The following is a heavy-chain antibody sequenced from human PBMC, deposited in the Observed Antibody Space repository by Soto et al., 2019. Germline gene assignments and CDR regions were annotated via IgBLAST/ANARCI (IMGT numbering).Heavy chain of an antibody. D-gene: IGHD6-6*01. V-gene: IGHV1-18*04. CDR2: ISTYTGKT. CDR1: GYVFSDNG. Sequence: QVQLVQSGAEVKKPGASVKVSCKASGYVFSDNGVSWVRQVPGQGLEWMGWISTYTGKTKYAQKFQDRVTLTTDTSTSTDYMDMRSLRPDDRAVYDGARGEQFAPNGNHIMDVWGQGTTVTVS. J-gene: IGHJ6*02. CDR3: ARGEQFAPNGNHIMDV.